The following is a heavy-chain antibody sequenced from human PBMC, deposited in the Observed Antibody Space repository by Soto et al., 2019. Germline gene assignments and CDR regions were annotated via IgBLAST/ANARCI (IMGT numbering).Heavy chain of an antibody. D-gene: IGHD6-13*01. CDR1: GGTFSIYA. Sequence: GASVKVSCKASGGTFSIYAISWVRQAPGQGLEWMGGIIPIFGTANYAQKFQGRVTITADESTSTAYMELSSLRSEDTAVYYCARDGWTTGIAENWGQGTLVTVSS. J-gene: IGHJ4*02. CDR3: ARDGWTTGIAEN. V-gene: IGHV1-69*13. CDR2: IIPIFGTA.